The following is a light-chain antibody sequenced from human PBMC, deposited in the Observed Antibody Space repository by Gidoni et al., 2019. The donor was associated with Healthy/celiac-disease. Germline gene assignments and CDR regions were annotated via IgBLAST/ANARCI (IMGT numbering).Light chain of an antibody. CDR1: ALPKQY. Sequence: SSELTQPPSVSVSPGQTARLTCSGDALPKQYAYWYQQKPGQAPVLGIYKDRERSSGIPERVSGSSSGTTVTLTISGVQAEDEADYYCQSADSSVVFGGGTKLTVL. V-gene: IGLV3-25*02. CDR3: QSADSSVV. J-gene: IGLJ2*01. CDR2: KDR.